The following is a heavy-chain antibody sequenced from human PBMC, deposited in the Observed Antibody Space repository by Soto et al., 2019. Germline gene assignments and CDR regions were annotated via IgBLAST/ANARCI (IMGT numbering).Heavy chain of an antibody. V-gene: IGHV4-31*03. J-gene: IGHJ6*03. Sequence: PSETLSLTCTVSGGSISSGGYYWSWIRQHPGKGLEWIGYIYYSGSTYYNPSLKSRVTISVDTSKNQFSLKLSSVTAADTAVYYCARVGISSIFGVVTPGYYYYYMDVWGKGTTVTVSS. CDR2: IYYSGST. CDR1: GGSISSGGYY. CDR3: ARVGISSIFGVVTPGYYYYYMDV. D-gene: IGHD3-3*02.